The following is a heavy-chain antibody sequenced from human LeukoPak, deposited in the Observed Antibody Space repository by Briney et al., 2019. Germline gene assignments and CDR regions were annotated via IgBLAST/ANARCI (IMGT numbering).Heavy chain of an antibody. D-gene: IGHD2-2*01. Sequence: AGSLRLSCAASGFTFSSYAMTWVRQAPGKGLEWVSAISASGGTTYYADSVKGRFTISRDNSKNTLYLQMNSLRAEDTAVYYCARGPDPRSSTNPRYYYYYGMDVWGQGTTVTVSS. CDR1: GFTFSSYA. J-gene: IGHJ6*02. V-gene: IGHV3-23*01. CDR3: ARGPDPRSSTNPRYYYYYGMDV. CDR2: ISASGGTT.